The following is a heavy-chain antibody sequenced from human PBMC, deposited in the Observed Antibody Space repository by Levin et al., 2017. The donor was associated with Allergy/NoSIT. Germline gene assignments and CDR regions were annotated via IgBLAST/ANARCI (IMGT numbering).Heavy chain of an antibody. D-gene: IGHD3-10*01. CDR1: GYTFTSYG. CDR2: ISAYNGNT. V-gene: IGHV1-18*01. J-gene: IGHJ4*02. CDR3: ARDLVEHYGSGSYYTNLDY. Sequence: GESLKISCKASGYTFTSYGISWVRQAPGQGLEWMGWISAYNGNTNYAQKLQGRVTMTTDTSTSTAYMELRSLRSDDTAVYYCARDLVEHYGSGSYYTNLDYWGQGTLVTVSS.